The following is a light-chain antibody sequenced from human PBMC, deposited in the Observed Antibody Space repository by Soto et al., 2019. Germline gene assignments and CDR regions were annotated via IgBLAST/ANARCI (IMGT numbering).Light chain of an antibody. Sequence: QTVVTQEPSFSVSPGRTVTLTCGLSSGSVSTSYYPSWYQQTPGQAPRTLIYSTNTRSSGVPDRFSCSILGNKAALTITGAQADDESDYYCVLYMGSGTWVFGGGTKVTVL. J-gene: IGLJ3*02. CDR1: SGSVSTSYY. CDR3: VLYMGSGTWV. V-gene: IGLV8-61*01. CDR2: STN.